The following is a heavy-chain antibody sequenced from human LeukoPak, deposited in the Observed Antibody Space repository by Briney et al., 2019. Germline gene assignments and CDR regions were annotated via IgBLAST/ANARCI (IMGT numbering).Heavy chain of an antibody. Sequence: SETLSLTCTVSGGSISSSSDFWGWIRQPPGKGLEWIGSIYYSGRTYNNPSLKSRVTISVDTSKNQFSLKLSSVTAADTAVHYCARHRWDGTFNFDYWGQGTLVPVSP. D-gene: IGHD1-1*01. V-gene: IGHV4-39*01. J-gene: IGHJ4*02. CDR2: IYYSGRT. CDR1: GGSISSSSDF. CDR3: ARHRWDGTFNFDY.